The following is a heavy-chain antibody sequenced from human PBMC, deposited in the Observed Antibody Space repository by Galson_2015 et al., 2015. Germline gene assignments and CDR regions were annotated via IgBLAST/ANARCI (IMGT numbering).Heavy chain of an antibody. Sequence: SETLSLTCSVSGASISRYYWTWIRQPPGKGLEWIGYIYYSGSTNYNPSLKSRVTISGDTSKNQFSLKLTSVTAADTAVYHCARGDYYGSGLLDSWGQGILVTVSS. CDR1: GASISRYY. CDR2: IYYSGST. D-gene: IGHD3-10*01. V-gene: IGHV4-59*01. CDR3: ARGDYYGSGLLDS. J-gene: IGHJ4*02.